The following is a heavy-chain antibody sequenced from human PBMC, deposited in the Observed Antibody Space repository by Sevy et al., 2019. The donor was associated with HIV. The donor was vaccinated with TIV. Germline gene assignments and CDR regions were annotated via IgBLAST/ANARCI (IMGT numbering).Heavy chain of an antibody. CDR2: IYSDGTT. CDR3: ARGKSGYGYGLNY. J-gene: IGHJ4*02. V-gene: IGHV3-66*01. CDR1: GFTVSSNY. D-gene: IGHD5-18*01. Sequence: GGSLRLSCAASGFTVSSNYMTWVRQAPGKGLEGVSVIYSDGTTYHADSGKDRFTISRDNSKNTLYLQMNSLRAEDTAVYYCARGKSGYGYGLNYWGQGTLVTVSS.